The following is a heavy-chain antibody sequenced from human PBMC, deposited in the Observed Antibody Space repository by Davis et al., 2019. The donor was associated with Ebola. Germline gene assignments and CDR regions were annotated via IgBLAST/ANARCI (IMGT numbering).Heavy chain of an antibody. D-gene: IGHD3-3*02. V-gene: IGHV5-51*01. CDR1: GYTFTTYW. CDR3: ARRGGWSGAFLDY. J-gene: IGHJ4*02. CDR2: IYPGDSDT. Sequence: GESPKISCKGSGYTFTTYWIGWVRQMPGKGLEWMGIIYPGDSDTRYSPSFQGQVTISADKSISTAYLQWSSLKASDTAMYYCARRGGWSGAFLDYWGQGTLVTVSS.